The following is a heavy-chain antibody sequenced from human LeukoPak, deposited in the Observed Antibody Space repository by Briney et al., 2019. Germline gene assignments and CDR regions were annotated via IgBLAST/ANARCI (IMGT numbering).Heavy chain of an antibody. CDR1: GGSISSGDYY. CDR2: IYYSGST. D-gene: IGHD4-11*01. Sequence: SETLSLTCTVSGGSISSGDYYWRWIRQPPGKGLEWIGYIYYSGSTYYNPSLKSRVTISVDTSKNQFSLKLSSVTAADTAVYYCARGTHDYSNYREYYFDYWGQGTLVTVSS. V-gene: IGHV4-30-4*08. J-gene: IGHJ4*02. CDR3: ARGTHDYSNYREYYFDY.